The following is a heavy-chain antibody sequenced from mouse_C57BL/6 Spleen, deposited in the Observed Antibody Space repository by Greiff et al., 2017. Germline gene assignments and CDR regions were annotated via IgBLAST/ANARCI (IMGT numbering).Heavy chain of an antibody. J-gene: IGHJ1*03. CDR2: ISNGGGST. CDR3: ARRGYDGPYWYFDV. D-gene: IGHD2-2*01. CDR1: GFTFSDYY. V-gene: IGHV5-12*01. Sequence: EVMLVESGGGLVKPGGSLKLSCAASGFTFSDYYMYWVRQTPEKRLEWVAYISNGGGSTYYPDTVKGRFTISRDNAKNTLYLQMSRLKSEDTAMYYCARRGYDGPYWYFDVWGTGTTVTVSS.